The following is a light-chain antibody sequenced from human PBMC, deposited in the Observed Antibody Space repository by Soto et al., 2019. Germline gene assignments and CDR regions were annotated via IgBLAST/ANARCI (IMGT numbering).Light chain of an antibody. CDR1: QDIRNF. CDR3: QKYSSVPV. V-gene: IGKV1-27*01. CDR2: AAS. J-gene: IGKJ3*01. Sequence: DIQMTQSPTSLSASVGDRVTITCRASQDIRNFVAWYQQKPGKAPKLLIYAASTLQSGLPSRFSGSGSGTDFTLTINSLQPEDVATYSCQKYSSVPVFGPGTKVEI.